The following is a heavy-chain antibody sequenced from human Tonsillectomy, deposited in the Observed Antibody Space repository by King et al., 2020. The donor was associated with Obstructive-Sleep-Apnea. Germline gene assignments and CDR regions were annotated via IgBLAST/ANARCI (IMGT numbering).Heavy chain of an antibody. Sequence: VQLQESGPGLVKPSQTLSLTCTVSGGSISSGEYSWSWILHPPGKGLDCIGYIHYNVVTDSNPSLKIRPTLSVDTSKNQLSLRLSSVTAADTAVYYCAGSYDSSGYYYSYFDYWGQGTLVTVSS. CDR3: AGSYDSSGYYYSYFDY. J-gene: IGHJ4*02. V-gene: IGHV4-30-4*01. D-gene: IGHD3-22*01. CDR2: IHYNVVT. CDR1: GGSISSGEYS.